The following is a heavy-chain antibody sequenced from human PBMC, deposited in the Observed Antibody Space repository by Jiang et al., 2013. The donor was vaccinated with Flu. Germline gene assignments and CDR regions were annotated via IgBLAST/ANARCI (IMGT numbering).Heavy chain of an antibody. CDR3: ARQGYYGSGRSQFDY. Sequence: GPGLVKPSETLSLTCTVSGGSIISNNYYWGWIRQPPGKGLEWIGSIYYSGSTYHNPSLKSRVTISVDRSKNQFSLKLSSVTAADTAVYYCARQGYYGSGRSQFDYWGQGTLVTVSS. V-gene: IGHV4-39*01. CDR2: IYYSGST. J-gene: IGHJ4*02. CDR1: GGSIISNNYY. D-gene: IGHD3-10*01.